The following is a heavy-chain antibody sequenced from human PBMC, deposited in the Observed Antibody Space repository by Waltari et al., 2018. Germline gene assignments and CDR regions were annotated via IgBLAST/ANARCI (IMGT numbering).Heavy chain of an antibody. CDR3: QRGDY. Sequence: EVQLLVSGGGLVQPGGSLRLSCAASGFTFSNFWMSWARQASGKGVEWVANITQDGSGEYYVDSVKGRFTISRDNARNSLYLQMNSLRAEDTAVYYCQRGDYWGQGTLVTVSS. J-gene: IGHJ4*02. CDR1: GFTFSNFW. V-gene: IGHV3-7*04. CDR2: ITQDGSGE.